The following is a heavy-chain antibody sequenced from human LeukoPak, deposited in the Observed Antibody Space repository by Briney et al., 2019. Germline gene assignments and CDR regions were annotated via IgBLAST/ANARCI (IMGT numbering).Heavy chain of an antibody. V-gene: IGHV4-59*01. J-gene: IGHJ4*02. CDR2: IYYSGST. CDR1: GGSISNY. D-gene: IGHD3-22*01. Sequence: PSETLSLTCTVSGGSISNYWSWIRQPPGKGLEWIGYIYYSGSTNYNPSLKSRVTISVDTSKNQFSLKLSSVTAAGTAVYYCARLSNDSSGYYYYFDYWGQGTLVTVSS. CDR3: ARLSNDSSGYYYYFDY.